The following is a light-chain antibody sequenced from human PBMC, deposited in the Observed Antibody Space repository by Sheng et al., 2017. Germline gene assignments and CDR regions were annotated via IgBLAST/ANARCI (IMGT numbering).Light chain of an antibody. CDR3: MQALQTPWT. CDR2: LGS. Sequence: DIVMTQSPLSLPVTPGEPASISCRSSQSLLHSNGYNYLDWYLQKPGQSPQLLIYLGSNRASGVPDRFSGSGSGTDFTLKISRVEAEDVGVYYCMQALQTPWTFGRRDQCGN. V-gene: IGKV2-28*01. CDR1: QSLLHSNGYNY. J-gene: IGKJ1*01.